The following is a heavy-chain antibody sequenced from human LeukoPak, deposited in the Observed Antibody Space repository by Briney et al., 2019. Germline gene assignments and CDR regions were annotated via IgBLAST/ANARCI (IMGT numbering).Heavy chain of an antibody. D-gene: IGHD4-17*01. V-gene: IGHV1-3*01. J-gene: IGHJ4*02. CDR2: INAGNGNT. CDR1: GYTFTSYA. CDR3: ARDQSVTVTLYYFDY. Sequence: ASVKVSCKASGYTFTSYAMHWVRQAPGQRLEWMGWINAGNGNTKYSQKFQGRVTITRDTSASTAYMELSSLRSEDTAVYYSARDQSVTVTLYYFDYWGQGTLVTVSS.